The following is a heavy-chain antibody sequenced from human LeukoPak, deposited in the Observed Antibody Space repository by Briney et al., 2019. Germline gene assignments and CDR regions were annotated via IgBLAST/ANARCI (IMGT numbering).Heavy chain of an antibody. CDR1: GFTFSSYW. J-gene: IGHJ4*02. CDR2: ISPGGGPT. D-gene: IGHD5-12*01. V-gene: IGHV3-23*01. CDR3: AKDGAWLRFDD. Sequence: GGSLRLSCAASGFTFSSYWMSWVRQAPGKGLEWVSGISPGGGPTYYADSVRGRFTISRDDSKNTLYLQMKNLRAEDTAVYYCAKDGAWLRFDDWGQGILVTVSS.